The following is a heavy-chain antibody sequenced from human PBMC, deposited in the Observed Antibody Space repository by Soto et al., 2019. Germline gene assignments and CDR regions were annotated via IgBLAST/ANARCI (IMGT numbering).Heavy chain of an antibody. V-gene: IGHV1-69*13. J-gene: IGHJ6*02. Sequence: SVKVSCKASGGTFSSYAISWVRQSAGQGLEWMGGIIPIFGTANYAQKFQGRVTITADESTSTAYMELSSLRSEDTAVYYCARGYSYGYYYYYGMDVWGQGTTVTVSS. CDR3: ARGYSYGYYYYYGMDV. CDR1: GGTFSSYA. CDR2: IIPIFGTA. D-gene: IGHD5-18*01.